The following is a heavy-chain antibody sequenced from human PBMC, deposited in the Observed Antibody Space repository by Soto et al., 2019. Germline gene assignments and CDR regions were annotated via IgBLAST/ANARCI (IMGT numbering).Heavy chain of an antibody. CDR1: GFTFSSYA. J-gene: IGHJ6*02. CDR2: ISYDGSNK. D-gene: IGHD2-8*01. CDR3: ARDGVYLAEAYYYVMDV. V-gene: IGHV3-30-3*01. Sequence: GGSLRLSCAASGFTFSSYAMHWVRQAPGKGLEWVAVISYDGSNKYYADYVKGRFTISRDNSKNTLYLKMNSLRAEDTSVYYCARDGVYLAEAYYYVMDVWGQGTTVTVSS.